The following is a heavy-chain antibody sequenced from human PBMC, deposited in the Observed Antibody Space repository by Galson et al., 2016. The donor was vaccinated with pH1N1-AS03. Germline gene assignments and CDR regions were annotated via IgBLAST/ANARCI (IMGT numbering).Heavy chain of an antibody. CDR3: ARDPRGPCTSATCPTTYYFGMDV. V-gene: IGHV1-2*04. CDR2: INTDSGVT. J-gene: IGHJ6*02. D-gene: IGHD2-2*01. Sequence: SVKVSRKASGYIFTGFYVHWVRQAPGQGLEWMGWINTDSGVTNYAQKFEAWVTMTRDTSVSTAYMELYGLKSDDTAVYYCARDPRGPCTSATCPTTYYFGMDVGGQGTTVIVSS. CDR1: GYIFTGFY.